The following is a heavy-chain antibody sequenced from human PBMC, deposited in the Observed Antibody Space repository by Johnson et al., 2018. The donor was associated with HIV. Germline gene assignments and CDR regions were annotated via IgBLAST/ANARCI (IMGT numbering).Heavy chain of an antibody. CDR3: ARVIDQYQLLWHDAFDI. Sequence: QVQLVESGGGLVKPGGSQRLSCAASGFIFSDYFMTWIRQAPGKGLEWVSYISSSGSTIYYADSVKGRFTISSDNAKNSLYLQMNSLRDEDTAVYYCARVIDQYQLLWHDAFDIWGQGTMVTVSS. J-gene: IGHJ3*02. CDR1: GFIFSDYF. D-gene: IGHD2-2*01. V-gene: IGHV3-11*04. CDR2: ISSSGSTI.